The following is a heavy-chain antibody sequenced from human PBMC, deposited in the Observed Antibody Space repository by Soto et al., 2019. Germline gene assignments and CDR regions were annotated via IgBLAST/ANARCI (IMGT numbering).Heavy chain of an antibody. CDR1: GGSISSYY. CDR2: IYYSGSN. V-gene: IGHV4-59*08. CDR3: ARGGSGPFAP. J-gene: IGHJ5*02. D-gene: IGHD3-10*01. Sequence: QVQLQESGPGLVKPSETLSLTCTVSGGSISSYYWSWIRQPPGKGLEWIGYIYYSGSNNYNPSLKKRITIEVDTSKTQFSLRLSAVTAADTAVYYCARGGSGPFAPWGQGTLVTVSS.